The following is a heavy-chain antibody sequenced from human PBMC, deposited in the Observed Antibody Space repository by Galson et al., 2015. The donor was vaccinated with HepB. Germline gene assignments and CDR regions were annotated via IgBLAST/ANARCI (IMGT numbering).Heavy chain of an antibody. CDR3: AKDPRRILGGTVVGDYYNYYMDV. J-gene: IGHJ6*03. CDR2: ISYVGTNI. D-gene: IGHD1-26*01. V-gene: IGHV3-30*18. CDR1: GFPFSSYG. Sequence: SLRLSCAASSGFPFSSYGLHWVRQAPGKALKWVAVISYVGTNIFYADSVKGRFTISRDNSKNTLYLQMNSLRREDTAVYYCAKDPRRILGGTVVGDYYNYYMDVWGKGTTVIVSS.